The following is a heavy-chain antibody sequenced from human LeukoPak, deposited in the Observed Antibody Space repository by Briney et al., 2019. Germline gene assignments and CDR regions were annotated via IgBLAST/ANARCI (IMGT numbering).Heavy chain of an antibody. CDR1: GGSFSGYS. V-gene: IGHV4-59*01. Sequence: SETLSLTCAVYGGSFSGYSWTWIRQPPGKGLEWIGYIYYSGSTNYNPSLKSRVTISVDTSKNQFSLKLTSVTAADTAVYYCARDRSSGWQGVLDYRGQGTLVTVSS. CDR2: IYYSGST. J-gene: IGHJ4*02. CDR3: ARDRSSGWQGVLDY. D-gene: IGHD6-19*01.